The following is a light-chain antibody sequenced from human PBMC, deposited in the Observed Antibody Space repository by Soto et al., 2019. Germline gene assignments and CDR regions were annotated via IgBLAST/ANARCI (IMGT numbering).Light chain of an antibody. CDR1: NSNIGSSYD. CDR3: HSYDTSLSGSV. CDR2: GDN. V-gene: IGLV1-40*01. Sequence: QSVLTQPPSVSGAPGQRVTISCTGGNSNIGSSYDVHWYQQIPGTAPKLLIYGDNNRPSGVPGRFSGSKSGTSASLAITGLQAEDEADYYCHSYDTSLSGSVFGGGTKLTVL. J-gene: IGLJ2*01.